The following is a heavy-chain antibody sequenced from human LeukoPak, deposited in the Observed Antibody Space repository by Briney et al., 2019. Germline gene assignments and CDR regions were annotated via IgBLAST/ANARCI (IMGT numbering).Heavy chain of an antibody. D-gene: IGHD3-10*01. CDR3: AREHMVRGADY. CDR1: GGSISSYY. Sequence: SETLSLTCTVSGGSISSYYWSWIRQPAGKGLEWIGRIYTSGNTNYNPSLKSRVTMSVDTSKNQFSLKLSSVTAADPAVYYCAREHMVRGADYWGQGTLVTVSS. J-gene: IGHJ4*02. CDR2: IYTSGNT. V-gene: IGHV4-4*07.